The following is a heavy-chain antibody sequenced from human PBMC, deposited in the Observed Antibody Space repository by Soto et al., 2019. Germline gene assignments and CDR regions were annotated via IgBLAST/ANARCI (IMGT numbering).Heavy chain of an antibody. CDR1: GYTFTSYY. CDR3: ARPPYTGCINAVCYPLAY. Sequence: QVQLVHSGDEVKKPGASVKISCKASGYTFTSYYMHWVRQAPGQGLEWMGIINPSGGSPNYAQNLQGKIARTRETSTSTVYMELSSLRSEDTAVYYCARPPYTGCINAVCYPLAYWGQGTLVTVSS. V-gene: IGHV1-46*01. CDR2: INPSGGSP. J-gene: IGHJ4*02. D-gene: IGHD2-8*01.